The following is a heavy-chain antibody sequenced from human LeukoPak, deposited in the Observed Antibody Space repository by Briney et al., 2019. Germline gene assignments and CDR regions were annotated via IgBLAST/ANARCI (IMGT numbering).Heavy chain of an antibody. CDR1: GDSISSSSSY. V-gene: IGHV4-39*01. J-gene: IGHJ5*02. D-gene: IGHD3-22*01. Sequence: PSETLSLTCTVSGDSISSSSSYRGWIRQPPGEGLEWIGSIYYTGSTYYNTSLKSRVTISVDTSKNQFSLKLSSVTAADTAVYYCARVAKYYYDSSGYYLNWFDPWGQGTLVTVSS. CDR2: IYYTGST. CDR3: ARVAKYYYDSSGYYLNWFDP.